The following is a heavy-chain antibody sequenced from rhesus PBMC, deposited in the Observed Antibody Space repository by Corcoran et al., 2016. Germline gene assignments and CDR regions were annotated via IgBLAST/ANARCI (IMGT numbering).Heavy chain of an antibody. CDR1: GHSIRSGYY. Sequence: QVQLQESGPGLVKPSETLSLTCAVSGHSIRSGYYWGWIRQPPGKGLEYIGWISGRSERTYYNPARKSRVTISKETSKNQFSLKRRSVTAADTALHYCARRGNSGRFDVWGAGVLVTGSS. CDR3: ARRGNSGRFDV. CDR2: ISGRSERT. J-gene: IGHJ5-1*01. D-gene: IGHD3-16*01. V-gene: IGHV4-99*01.